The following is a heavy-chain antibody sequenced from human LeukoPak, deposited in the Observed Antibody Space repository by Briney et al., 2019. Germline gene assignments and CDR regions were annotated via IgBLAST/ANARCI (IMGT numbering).Heavy chain of an antibody. J-gene: IGHJ1*01. CDR1: GFTFTDFY. CDR2: ITNSGTTI. CDR3: ARDGHYDILTGYFQD. Sequence: GGSLRLSCAASGFTFTDFYMNWIRQAPGKGLEWVSYITNSGTTIYYADSVKGRFTISRDNAKNSLYLQMNSLRAEDTAVYYCARDGHYDILTGYFQDWGQGTLVTVSS. V-gene: IGHV3-11*01. D-gene: IGHD3-9*01.